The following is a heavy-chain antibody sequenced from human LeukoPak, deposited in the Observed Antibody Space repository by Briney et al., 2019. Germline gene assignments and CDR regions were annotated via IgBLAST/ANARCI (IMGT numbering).Heavy chain of an antibody. CDR3: ARESFGESMDNWFDP. CDR1: GGSISSYY. J-gene: IGHJ5*02. V-gene: IGHV4-4*07. Sequence: PSETLSLTCTVSGGSISSYYWSWIRQPAGKGLEWIGRIYASGSTNYNPSLKSRVTMSVDTSKDQFSLKLSSVTAADTAVYYCARESFGESMDNWFDPWGQGTLVTVSS. CDR2: IYASGST. D-gene: IGHD3-10*01.